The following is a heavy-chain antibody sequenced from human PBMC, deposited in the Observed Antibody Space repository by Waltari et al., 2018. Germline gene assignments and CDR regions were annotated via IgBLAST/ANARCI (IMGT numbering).Heavy chain of an antibody. V-gene: IGHV3-21*01. CDR3: ASEDWNRRAFDY. J-gene: IGHJ4*02. CDR1: GFTFSSYR. Sequence: EVQLVESGGGLVKPGGSLRLSCAASGFTFSSYRMNWVRQAPGKGLEWVSSISSSSSYIDYADSVKVRFTISRDNAKNSLYLQMNSLRAEDTAVYYCASEDWNRRAFDYWGQGTLVTVSS. D-gene: IGHD1-1*01. CDR2: ISSSSSYI.